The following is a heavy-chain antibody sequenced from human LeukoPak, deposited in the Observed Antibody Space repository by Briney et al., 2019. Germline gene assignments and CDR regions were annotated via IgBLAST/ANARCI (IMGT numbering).Heavy chain of an antibody. Sequence: SETLSLTCAVSGYSISSGYYWGWIRQPPGKGLEWIGSIYHSGSTYYNPSLKSRVTMSVDTSKNQFSLKLSSVTAADTAVYYCARDRYCSSTSCYYWFDPWGQGTLVTVSS. D-gene: IGHD2-2*01. V-gene: IGHV4-38-2*02. CDR1: GYSISSGYY. CDR3: ARDRYCSSTSCYYWFDP. J-gene: IGHJ5*02. CDR2: IYHSGST.